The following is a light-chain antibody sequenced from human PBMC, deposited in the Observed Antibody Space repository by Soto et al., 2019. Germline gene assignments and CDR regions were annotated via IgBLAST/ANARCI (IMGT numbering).Light chain of an antibody. CDR3: LQNNTYPCT. J-gene: IGKJ2*02. CDR1: QGLRHD. V-gene: IGKV1-17*01. CDR2: AAF. Sequence: DIQMTQSPSFLSASVGDRVTITCRASQGLRHDLAWYQQKPGKAPNRLIYAAFSLQSGVPSRFSGSGSGTDFTLTISGVQPEDFATYYCLQNNTYPCTFGQGTKLEIK.